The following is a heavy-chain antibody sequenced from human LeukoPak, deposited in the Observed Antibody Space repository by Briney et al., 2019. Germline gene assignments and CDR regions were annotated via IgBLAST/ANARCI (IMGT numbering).Heavy chain of an antibody. Sequence: GGSLRLSCAASGFTFSNYWMHWVRQAPGKALVWASRINSDGSSTSYADSVKGRFTISRDNAKNTLYLQMNSLRAEDTAVYYCANQVGAKNWGQGTLVTVSS. CDR3: ANQVGAKN. CDR2: INSDGSST. CDR1: GFTFSNYW. V-gene: IGHV3-74*01. D-gene: IGHD1-26*01. J-gene: IGHJ4*02.